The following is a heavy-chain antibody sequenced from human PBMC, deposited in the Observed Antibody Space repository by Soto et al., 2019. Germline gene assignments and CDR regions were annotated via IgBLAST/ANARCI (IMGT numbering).Heavy chain of an antibody. V-gene: IGHV3-15*01. D-gene: IGHD3-10*01. J-gene: IGHJ4*02. CDR1: GFIFRDAW. CDR2: IISRGSGGAI. CDR3: AASRGVAVFVF. Sequence: EERLVESGGGLVQPGGSLRLSCTASGFIFRDAWMSWVRQTPGKGLEWVGRIISRGSGGAIDYAAPVKGRFIISRDDSKNTLYLQMNSLRTEDTAVYFCAASRGVAVFVFWGQGTLVSVPS.